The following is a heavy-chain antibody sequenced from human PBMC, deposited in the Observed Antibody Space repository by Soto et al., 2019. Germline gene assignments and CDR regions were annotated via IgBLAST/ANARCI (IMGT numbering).Heavy chain of an antibody. D-gene: IGHD6-6*01. CDR1: GYTFTSYG. V-gene: IGHV1-18*01. CDR2: ISAYNGNT. J-gene: IGHJ6*03. Sequence: ASVKVSCKASGYTFTSYGISWVRQAPGQGLEWMGWISAYNGNTNYAQKLQGRVTMTTDTSTSTAYMELRSLRSDDTAVYYCARAYSSSGGYYYYYYYMDVWGKGTTVTVSS. CDR3: ARAYSSSGGYYYYYYYMDV.